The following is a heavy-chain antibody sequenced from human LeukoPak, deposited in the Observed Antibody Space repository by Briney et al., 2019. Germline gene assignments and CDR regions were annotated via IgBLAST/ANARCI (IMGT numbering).Heavy chain of an antibody. V-gene: IGHV1-69*05. J-gene: IGHJ5*02. CDR1: GGTFSSYA. D-gene: IGHD4-17*01. Sequence: EASVKVSCKASGGTFSSYAIGWVRQAPGQGLEWMGGIIPIFGTANYAQKFQGRVTITTDESTSTAYMELSSLRSEDTAVYYCAREIATTVTYNWFDPWGQGTLVTVSS. CDR2: IIPIFGTA. CDR3: AREIATTVTYNWFDP.